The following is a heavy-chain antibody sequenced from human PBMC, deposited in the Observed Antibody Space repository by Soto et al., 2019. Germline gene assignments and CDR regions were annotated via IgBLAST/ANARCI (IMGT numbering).Heavy chain of an antibody. CDR3: ARGYPGIAAYEYFQH. CDR2: ISSSGIP. V-gene: IGHV4-59*01. CDR1: AGSITTDY. Sequence: SETLSLTCNVSAGSITTDYWSWIRQAPGRGLQWIGYISSSGIPVYTPSLKSRLSISVDPSKNHFSLALTSVTAADTATYYCARGYPGIAAYEYFQHWGQGTLVTSPQ. J-gene: IGHJ1*01. D-gene: IGHD6-13*01.